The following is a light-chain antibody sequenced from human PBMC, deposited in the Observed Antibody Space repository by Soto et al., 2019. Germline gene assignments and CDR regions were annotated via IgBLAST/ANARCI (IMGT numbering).Light chain of an antibody. CDR1: QSISSW. CDR2: DAS. CDR3: QQYKSYSKT. Sequence: DIQMTQSPSTLSASVGDRVTITCRAIQSISSWLAWYQQKPGKAPKLLIYDASSLESGVPSRFSGSGSGTEFNLTISSLQPEDFATYYCQQYKSYSKTFGQGTKGEIK. J-gene: IGKJ1*01. V-gene: IGKV1-5*01.